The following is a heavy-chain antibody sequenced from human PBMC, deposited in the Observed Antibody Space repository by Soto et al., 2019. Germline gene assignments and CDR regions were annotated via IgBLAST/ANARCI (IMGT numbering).Heavy chain of an antibody. D-gene: IGHD2-2*01. CDR2: IYYTGDT. V-gene: IGHV4-39*01. CDR1: GDSINIDNYY. J-gene: IGHJ4*02. Sequence: PSETLSLTCTVSGDSINIDNYYWGWIRQPPGKGLEWIGSIYYTGDTYYSPSLKSRVTISLDASMNQFSLRLTSVSVADTAMYYCARQATTSWSYWGQGTQVT. CDR3: ARQATTSWSY.